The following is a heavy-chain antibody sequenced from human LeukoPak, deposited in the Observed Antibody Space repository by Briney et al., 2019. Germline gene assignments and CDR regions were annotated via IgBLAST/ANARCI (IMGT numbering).Heavy chain of an antibody. Sequence: GGSLRLSCAASGFTFSSYERNWVRQAQGKGLEWVSYISSSGSTIYYPSSVEGRFTISRDNAKNSLYLQMNSLRAEDTAVYYCAEIGMTMIGVVWGKGTTVTISS. V-gene: IGHV3-48*03. CDR2: ISSSGSTI. J-gene: IGHJ6*04. CDR1: GFTFSSYE. D-gene: IGHD3-22*01. CDR3: AEIGMTMIGVV.